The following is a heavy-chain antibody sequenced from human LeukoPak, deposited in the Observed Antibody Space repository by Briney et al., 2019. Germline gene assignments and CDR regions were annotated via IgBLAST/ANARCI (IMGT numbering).Heavy chain of an antibody. CDR1: GFTFSSYA. V-gene: IGHV3-23*01. CDR2: ISGSGGST. CDR3: VSYYDFWSGYPDQFY. J-gene: IGHJ4*02. Sequence: PGGSLRLSCAASGFTFSSYAMSWVRQAPGKGLEWVSAISGSGGSTYYADSVKGRFTISRDNFKNTLYLQMNSLRAEDTAVYYCVSYYDFWSGYPDQFYWGQGTLVTVSS. D-gene: IGHD3-3*01.